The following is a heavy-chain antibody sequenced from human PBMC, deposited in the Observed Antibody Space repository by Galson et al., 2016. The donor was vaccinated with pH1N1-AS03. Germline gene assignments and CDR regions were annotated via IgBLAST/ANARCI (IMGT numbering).Heavy chain of an antibody. V-gene: IGHV1-2*04. CDR1: GYIFTGFY. Sequence: SVKVSCKASGYIFTGFYVHWVRQAPGQGLEWMGWINPNNGVTNYAQKFQAWVTMTGDTSISTAYLELYGLKSDDTAVYYCARDPRGLCSSATCATTYYFGMDVWGQGTTVIVYS. CDR3: ARDPRGLCSSATCATTYYFGMDV. J-gene: IGHJ6*02. CDR2: INPNNGVT. D-gene: IGHD3-10*02.